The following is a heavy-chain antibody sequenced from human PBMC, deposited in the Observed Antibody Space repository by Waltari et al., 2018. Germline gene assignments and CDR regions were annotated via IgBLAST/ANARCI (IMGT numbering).Heavy chain of an antibody. V-gene: IGHV4-59*11. CDR2: INYSGST. CDR3: ARSSWTKAGMDV. Sequence: QVQLHESGPGLVKPSETLSLTCSVSGGSISGHYWSWIRQIPGKGLQWLGYINYSGSTNYNPSLTSRVSISFDTSRNQFSMKVNSVTAADTAVYFCARSSWTKAGMDVWGQGTTVIVS. CDR1: GGSISGHY. J-gene: IGHJ6*02. D-gene: IGHD3-10*01.